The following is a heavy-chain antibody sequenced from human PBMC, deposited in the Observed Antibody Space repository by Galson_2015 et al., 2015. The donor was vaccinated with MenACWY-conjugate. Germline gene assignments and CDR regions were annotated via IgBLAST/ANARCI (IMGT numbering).Heavy chain of an antibody. V-gene: IGHV4-39*07. Sequence: ATLSLTCTVSGGSFSSSSYYWGWLRQPPGQGLEWIGSIYYSGTTYDNPSLKSRVTQSVDTSKNRVSLRLSSVTAADTAVYYCARAERGEVASPGGCHDAFHIGGQGTVVTVSS. D-gene: IGHD3-16*01. CDR2: IYYSGTT. J-gene: IGHJ3*02. CDR1: GGSFSSSSYY. CDR3: ARAERGEVASPGGCHDAFHI.